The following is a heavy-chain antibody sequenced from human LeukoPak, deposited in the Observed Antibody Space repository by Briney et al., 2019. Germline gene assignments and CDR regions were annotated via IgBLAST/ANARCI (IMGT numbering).Heavy chain of an antibody. Sequence: GGSLRLSCAASGVTFSSYVMSWVREAPGKGLEWVSPTGGSGGSTYYSDTVKGRFTISRDHSKNTLYLQMNSLRAEHTAVYYCAKFLLPAYYYEREFEYWGQGTLVTVSS. V-gene: IGHV3-23*01. CDR1: GVTFSSYV. CDR3: AKFLLPAYYYEREFEY. CDR2: TGGSGGST. D-gene: IGHD3-22*01. J-gene: IGHJ4*02.